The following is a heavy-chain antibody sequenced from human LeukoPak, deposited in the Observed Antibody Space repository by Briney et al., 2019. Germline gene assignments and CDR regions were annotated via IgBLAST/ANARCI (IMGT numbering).Heavy chain of an antibody. Sequence: PSETLSLTCSVSGGSISSGSDYWGWIRQPPGKGLEWIGSIYYSGSTYYNPSLKSRVIISVDTSKNQFSLKLSSVTAADTAVYYCARRGYCSSTSCNDAFDIWGQGTMVTVSS. CDR3: ARRGYCSSTSCNDAFDI. CDR1: GGSISSGSDY. CDR2: IYYSGST. V-gene: IGHV4-39*01. D-gene: IGHD2-2*01. J-gene: IGHJ3*02.